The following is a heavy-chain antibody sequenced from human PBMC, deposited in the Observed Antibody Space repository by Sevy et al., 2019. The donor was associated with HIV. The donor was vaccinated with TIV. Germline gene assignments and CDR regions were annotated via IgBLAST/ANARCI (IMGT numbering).Heavy chain of an antibody. V-gene: IGHV4-39*01. CDR1: GDSISSYGHF. Sequence: SETLSLTCSVSGDSISSYGHFWGWIRQPPGKGLEWIGDISYSGATNYHPSLRSRVTISVDTSKNQFYLMLTSVTAADTAVYYCAKIFDHWGQGTLVTVSS. CDR3: AKIFDH. J-gene: IGHJ5*02. CDR2: ISYSGAT.